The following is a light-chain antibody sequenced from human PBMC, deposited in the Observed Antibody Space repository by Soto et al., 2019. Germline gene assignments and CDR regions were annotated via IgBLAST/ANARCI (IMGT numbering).Light chain of an antibody. J-gene: IGKJ4*01. V-gene: IGKV3-20*01. CDR2: GAS. Sequence: ENVLTQSPGTLSLSPGERATLSCRASQTVTGNYLAWYQQKPGQAPRLLVYGASSRATGIPDRFSGRGSGTDGTLIHTRLEPEDSAVYYCHQYGASPLPVRSRLPFGGGTKVEIK. CDR1: QTVTGNY. CDR3: HQYGASPLPVRSRLP.